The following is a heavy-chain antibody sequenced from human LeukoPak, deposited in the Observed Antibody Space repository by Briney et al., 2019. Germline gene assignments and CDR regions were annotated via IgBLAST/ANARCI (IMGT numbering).Heavy chain of an antibody. D-gene: IGHD1-1*01. J-gene: IGHJ4*02. CDR2: INHSGST. Sequence: SETLSLTCAVYGGSFSGYYWSWIRQPPGMGLEWIGEINHSGSTNYNPSLKSRVTISVDTSKNQFSLKLNSVTAADTAVYFCARRAYSAAYWKHFDYWGQGTLVTVSS. V-gene: IGHV4-34*01. CDR3: ARRAYSAAYWKHFDY. CDR1: GGSFSGYY.